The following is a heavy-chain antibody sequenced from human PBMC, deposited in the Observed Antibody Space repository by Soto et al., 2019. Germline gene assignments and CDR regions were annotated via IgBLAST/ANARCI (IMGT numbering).Heavy chain of an antibody. CDR1: GFTFNSFA. J-gene: IGHJ4*02. D-gene: IGHD2-15*01. V-gene: IGHV3-23*01. CDR2: ITGGGGRT. Sequence: GGSLRLSCAASGFTFNSFAMTWVRQAPGKGLEWASLITGGGGRTYYADSVKGRFAASRDNSRNTVYLQMNSLRAEDTAIYYCAKDSRKNNWTPDFWGQGTLVTVSS. CDR3: AKDSRKNNWTPDF.